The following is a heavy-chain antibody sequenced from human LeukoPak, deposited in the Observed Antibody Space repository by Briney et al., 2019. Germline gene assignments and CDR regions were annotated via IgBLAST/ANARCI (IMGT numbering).Heavy chain of an antibody. CDR1: GFTFNIYT. D-gene: IGHD3-3*01. V-gene: IGHV3-23*01. CDR2: ISGSGGST. J-gene: IGHJ2*01. CDR3: AKDRKFYWYFDL. Sequence: RGSLRLSCAASGFTFNIYTMSWVRQAPGKGLEWVSAISGSGGSTYYADSVKGRFTISRDNSKNTLYLQMNSLRAEDTAVYYCAKDRKFYWYFDLWGRGTLVTVSS.